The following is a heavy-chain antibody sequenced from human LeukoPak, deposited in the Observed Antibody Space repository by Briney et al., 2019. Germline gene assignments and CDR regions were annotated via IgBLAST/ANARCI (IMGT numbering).Heavy chain of an antibody. V-gene: IGHV3-7*01. CDR1: GFTFSSYW. CDR2: IKQDGSEK. J-gene: IGHJ3*02. D-gene: IGHD3-9*01. Sequence: GGSLRLSCAASGFTFSSYWMSWVRQAPGKGLEWVANIKQDGSEKYYVDSVKGRFTISRDNAKNSLYLQMNSLRAEDTAVYYCARDSDILASDAFDIWGQGTMVTVSS. CDR3: ARDSDILASDAFDI.